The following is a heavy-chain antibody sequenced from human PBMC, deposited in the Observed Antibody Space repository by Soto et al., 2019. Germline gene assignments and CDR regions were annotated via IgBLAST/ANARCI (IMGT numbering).Heavy chain of an antibody. V-gene: IGHV3-74*03. D-gene: IGHD3-22*01. Sequence: TGGSLRLSCVDSGINLSRHWMNWVRQVPGKGLEWVSRINADGSGTAYADSARGRFTISRDNAKSTLYLEMNSLRAEDTAVYYCATEAPYHLSGFSQSYYYGLDVWGQGTTVTVSS. J-gene: IGHJ6*01. CDR2: INADGSGT. CDR1: GINLSRHW. CDR3: ATEAPYHLSGFSQSYYYGLDV.